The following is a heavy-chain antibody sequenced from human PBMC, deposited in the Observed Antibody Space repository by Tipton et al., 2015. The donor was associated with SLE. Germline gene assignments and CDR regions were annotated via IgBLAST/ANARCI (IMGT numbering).Heavy chain of an antibody. V-gene: IGHV4-39*01. CDR1: GGSISSNGYY. Sequence: TLSLTCTVSGGSISSNGYYWGWIRQPPGKGLEWIGNIYYSGSTYYNPSLKSRVIMSVGTSKKQFFLKLSSVTAADTAVYFCARQSPEGGFDYWGQGTLVIVSS. CDR3: ARQSPEGGFDY. J-gene: IGHJ4*02. CDR2: IYYSGST.